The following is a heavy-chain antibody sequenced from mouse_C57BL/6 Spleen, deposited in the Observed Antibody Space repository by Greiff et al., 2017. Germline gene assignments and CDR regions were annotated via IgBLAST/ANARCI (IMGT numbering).Heavy chain of an antibody. J-gene: IGHJ3*01. CDR3: ARGYYDYDSWFAY. V-gene: IGHV1-69*01. D-gene: IGHD2-4*01. CDR1: GYTFTSYW. CDR2: IDPSDSYT. Sequence: QVQLQQPGAELVMPGASVKLSCKASGYTFTSYWMHWVKQRPGQGLEWIGEIDPSDSYTNYNQKFKGKSTLTVDKSSSTAHMQLSSLTSEDSAVYYCARGYYDYDSWFAYWGQGTLVTVSA.